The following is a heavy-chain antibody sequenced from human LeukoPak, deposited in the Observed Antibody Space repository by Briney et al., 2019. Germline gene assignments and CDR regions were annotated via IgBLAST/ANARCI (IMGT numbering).Heavy chain of an antibody. D-gene: IGHD5-12*01. CDR2: ITGGGSTI. V-gene: IGHV3-48*02. CDR3: GRRGYFDF. J-gene: IGHJ4*02. CDR1: GFSFSTYS. Sequence: GGSLRLSCAASGFSFSTYSMNWVRQAPGKGLEWVSYITGGGSTIYYADSVKGRFTVSRDNAQNSLFLQMDSLRDEDTAVYYCGRRGYFDFWGQGTLVTVSS.